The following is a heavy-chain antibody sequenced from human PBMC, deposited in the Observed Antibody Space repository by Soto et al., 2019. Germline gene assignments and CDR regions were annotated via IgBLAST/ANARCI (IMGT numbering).Heavy chain of an antibody. CDR1: GFSLSTSGVG. V-gene: IGHV2-5*02. Sequence: QITLKESGPTLVRPTQTLTLTCAFSGFSLSTSGVGVGWIRQPPGKALEWLAVIYWDDSKHYSPSLRSRLTITKDTSKNQGVLTMTNMDPMDTGTYYCAHQGPEDWPLDYWGQGTLVTVSS. CDR3: AHQGPEDWPLDY. J-gene: IGHJ4*02. D-gene: IGHD3-9*01. CDR2: IYWDDSK.